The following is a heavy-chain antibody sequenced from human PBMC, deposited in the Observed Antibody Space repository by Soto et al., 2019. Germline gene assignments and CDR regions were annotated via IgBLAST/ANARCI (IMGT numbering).Heavy chain of an antibody. CDR1: GISVDSNY. CDR3: ARIDS. V-gene: IGHV3-66*01. J-gene: IGHJ4*02. Sequence: EVQLVESGGGLVQAGGSLRLSCEVSGISVDSNYMSWVRQAPGKGLEAVSNVYSEGATYYADSVKGRFTISRDTSKNMVYLQMNSLRVDDTAVYYCARIDSWGQGTLVTVSS. CDR2: VYSEGAT.